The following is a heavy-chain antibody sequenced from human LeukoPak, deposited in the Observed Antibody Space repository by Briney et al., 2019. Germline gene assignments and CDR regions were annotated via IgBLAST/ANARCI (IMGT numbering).Heavy chain of an antibody. D-gene: IGHD3-22*01. CDR3: ARTNYYDNSGYQGAGTYYYGMDV. CDR1: GYTFTKYY. J-gene: IGHJ6*02. Sequence: SVKVSCKASGYTFTKYYMHWVRQAPGQGLEWMGRIIPIFGTANYAQKFQGRVTITADKFTSTAYMEVSSLRSEDTAVYYCARTNYYDNSGYQGAGTYYYGMDVWGQGTTVTVSS. CDR2: IIPIFGTA. V-gene: IGHV1-69*06.